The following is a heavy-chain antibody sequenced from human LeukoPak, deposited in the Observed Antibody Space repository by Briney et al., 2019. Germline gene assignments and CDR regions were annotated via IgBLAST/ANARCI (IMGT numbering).Heavy chain of an antibody. Sequence: SETLSLTCTVSGGSIRSSSYYWDWIRQPPGKGLEWIGSIYYSGSTYYNSSLKSRVSISVDTSKNQFSLKLSSVTAADTAVYYCARYIAAAGYNWFDPWGQGTLVTVSS. CDR3: ARYIAAAGYNWFDP. V-gene: IGHV4-39*07. CDR2: IYYSGST. CDR1: GGSIRSSSYY. J-gene: IGHJ5*02. D-gene: IGHD6-13*01.